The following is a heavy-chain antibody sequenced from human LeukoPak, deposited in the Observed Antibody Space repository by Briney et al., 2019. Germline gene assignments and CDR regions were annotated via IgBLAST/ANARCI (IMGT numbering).Heavy chain of an antibody. CDR2: IIPIFGTA. J-gene: IGHJ4*02. CDR3: ARDHRDLYYFGY. D-gene: IGHD1-14*01. V-gene: IGHV1-69*01. CDR1: GGTFSSYA. Sequence: ASVKVSCKASGGTFSSYAISWVRQAPGQGLEWMGGIIPIFGTANYAQKFQGRVTITADESTSTAYMELSSLRSEDTAVYYCARDHRDLYYFGYWGQGTLVTVSS.